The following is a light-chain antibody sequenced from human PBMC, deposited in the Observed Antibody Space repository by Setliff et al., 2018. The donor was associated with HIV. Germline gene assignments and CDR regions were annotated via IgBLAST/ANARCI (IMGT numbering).Light chain of an antibody. CDR3: SSYKTGNTLV. J-gene: IGLJ3*02. CDR1: SSDIGVSKY. Sequence: QSALTQPASVSGSPGQSITISCTGTSSDIGVSKYVSWYQRHPGRAPKLMIFEVINRPSGVSDRFSGSKSGNTASLTISGLQAEDEADYYCSSYKTGNTLVFGGGTKVTVL. V-gene: IGLV2-14*01. CDR2: EVI.